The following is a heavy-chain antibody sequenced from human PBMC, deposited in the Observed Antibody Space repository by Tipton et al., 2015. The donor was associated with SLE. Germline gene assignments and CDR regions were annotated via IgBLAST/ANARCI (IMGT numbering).Heavy chain of an antibody. J-gene: IGHJ4*02. V-gene: IGHV4-59*08. CDR2: ISYSGRS. Sequence: LRLSCTVSGVSISDHSWGWIRQPPGKGLEWIGYISYSGRSNYNPSLKSQMTISLDTSKNQVSLKVSSVTAADTAVYYCARRFRDSYYFDYWGQGTLVTVSS. CDR1: GVSISDHS. CDR3: ARRFRDSYYFDY.